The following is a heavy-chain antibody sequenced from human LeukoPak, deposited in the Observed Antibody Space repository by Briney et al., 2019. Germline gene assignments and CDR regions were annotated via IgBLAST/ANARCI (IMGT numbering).Heavy chain of an antibody. Sequence: SVKVSCKASGGTFSSYAISWVRQAPGQGLEWMGGIIPIFGTANYAQKFQGRVTITADESTSTAYMELRSLRSDDTAVYYCARGSSSWYYPYNWFDPWGQGTLVTVSS. J-gene: IGHJ5*02. CDR3: ARGSSSWYYPYNWFDP. V-gene: IGHV1-69*13. D-gene: IGHD6-13*01. CDR1: GGTFSSYA. CDR2: IIPIFGTA.